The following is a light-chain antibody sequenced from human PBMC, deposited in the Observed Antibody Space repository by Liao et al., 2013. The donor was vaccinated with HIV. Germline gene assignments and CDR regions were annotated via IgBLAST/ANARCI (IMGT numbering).Light chain of an antibody. V-gene: IGLV3-1*01. CDR1: KLGDKY. CDR3: QAWDSRTVI. Sequence: SYDLTQSSSVSVSPGQTASITCSGDKLGDKYVSWYQQKPGQSPVLVISQDTKRHSGIPERFSGSNSGNTATLTISGTQAMDEADYYCQAWDSRTVIFGGGTKLTVL. CDR2: QDT. J-gene: IGLJ2*01.